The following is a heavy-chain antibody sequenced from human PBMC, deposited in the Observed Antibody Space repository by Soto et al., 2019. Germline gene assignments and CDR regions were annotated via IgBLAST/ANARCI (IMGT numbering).Heavy chain of an antibody. CDR1: GGSVSSGSYY. CDR2: IYYSGST. J-gene: IGHJ3*02. D-gene: IGHD3-10*02. CDR3: ARDQITMVGRDAFDI. V-gene: IGHV4-61*01. Sequence: QVQLQESGPGLVKPSETLSLTCTVSGGSVSSGSYYWSWIRQPPGKGLEWIGYIYYSGSTNYNPSLKSRVTISVDTSKNQFFLKLSSVTAADTAVYYCARDQITMVGRDAFDIWGQGTMVTVSS.